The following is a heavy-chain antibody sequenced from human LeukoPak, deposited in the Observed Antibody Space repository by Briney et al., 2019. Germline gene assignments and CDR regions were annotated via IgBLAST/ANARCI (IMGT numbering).Heavy chain of an antibody. D-gene: IGHD3-22*01. Sequence: SETLSLACTVSGGSISSSSYYWRWIRQPPGKGLEWIGSIYYSGSTYYNPSLKSRVTISVDTSKNQFSPKLSSVTAADTAVYYCARPTGPPTYYYDSTFRAFDIWGQGTMVTVSS. CDR3: ARPTGPPTYYYDSTFRAFDI. CDR2: IYYSGST. V-gene: IGHV4-39*01. J-gene: IGHJ3*02. CDR1: GGSISSSSYY.